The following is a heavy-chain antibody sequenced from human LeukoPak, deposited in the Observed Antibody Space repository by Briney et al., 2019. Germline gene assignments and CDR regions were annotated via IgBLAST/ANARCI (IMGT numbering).Heavy chain of an antibody. V-gene: IGHV4-39*01. D-gene: IGHD5-12*01. CDR1: GGSISSTSYY. CDR3: ARQGSGYDY. J-gene: IGHJ4*02. Sequence: PSETLSLTCTVSGGSISSTSYYWGWIRQPPGKGLEWIGSVYYSGSTYYNPFLKSRVTTAVDTSKNQFFLKVRSVTAADTAVYYCARQGSGYDYWGQGTLVTVSS. CDR2: VYYSGST.